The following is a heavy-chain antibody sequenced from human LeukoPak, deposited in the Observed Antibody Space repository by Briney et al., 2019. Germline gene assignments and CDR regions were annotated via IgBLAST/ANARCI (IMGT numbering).Heavy chain of an antibody. Sequence: SETLSLTCAVSGGSISSSNWWSWVRQPPGKGLEWIGEIYHSGSTNYNPSLKSRVTISVDKSKNHFSLKLNSVTAADTAVYFCKGSGTYYILASDAFDIWGQGTMVTVSS. J-gene: IGHJ3*02. D-gene: IGHD3-10*01. CDR3: KGSGTYYILASDAFDI. CDR2: IYHSGST. CDR1: GGSISSSNW. V-gene: IGHV4-4*02.